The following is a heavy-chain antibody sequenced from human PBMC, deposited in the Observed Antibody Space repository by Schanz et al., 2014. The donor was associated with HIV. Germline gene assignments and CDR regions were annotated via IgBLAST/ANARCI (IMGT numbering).Heavy chain of an antibody. CDR3: ARELITVPNSYYSHFGMDV. CDR1: DYRFTAYY. D-gene: IGHD2-2*01. V-gene: IGHV1-2*02. CDR2: IAPNSGDT. J-gene: IGHJ6*02. Sequence: QVHLVQSGAEVKKSGASVRVSCKASDYRFTAYYMHWVRQAPGQGLEWMGWIAPNSGDTNYAPKFQGRVTVTSDTSIRTTYMEVRRLRYDDTAVYFCARELITVPNSYYSHFGMDVWGQGTTVTVSS.